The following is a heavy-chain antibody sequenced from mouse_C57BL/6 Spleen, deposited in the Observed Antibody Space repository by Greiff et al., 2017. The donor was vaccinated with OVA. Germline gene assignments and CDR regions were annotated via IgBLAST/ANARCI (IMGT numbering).Heavy chain of an antibody. D-gene: IGHD1-1*01. J-gene: IGHJ1*03. CDR2: IDPSDSYT. CDR1: GYTFTSYW. CDR3: ARGPYYYGSSLWYFDV. V-gene: IGHV1-69*01. Sequence: VQLQQSGAELVMPGASVKLSCKASGYTFTSYWMHWVKQRPGQGLEWIGEIDPSDSYTNYNQKFKGKSTLTVDKSSSTAYMQLSSLTSEDSAVYYCARGPYYYGSSLWYFDVWGTGTTVTVSS.